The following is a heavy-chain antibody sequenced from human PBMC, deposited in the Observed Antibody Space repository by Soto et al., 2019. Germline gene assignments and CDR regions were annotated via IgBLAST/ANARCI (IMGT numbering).Heavy chain of an antibody. CDR2: TYYRSKWCN. Sequence: SQTLSLTCAISGDSVSTNSATWDWIRQSPSRGLEWLGRTYYRSKWCNDYAVSVKGRITINPDTSKNQFSLQLMSVTPEDTAVYYCARDQVGSPGDYWGQGTLVTVSS. CDR3: ARDQVGSPGDY. V-gene: IGHV6-1*01. J-gene: IGHJ4*02. D-gene: IGHD1-26*01. CDR1: GDSVSTNSAT.